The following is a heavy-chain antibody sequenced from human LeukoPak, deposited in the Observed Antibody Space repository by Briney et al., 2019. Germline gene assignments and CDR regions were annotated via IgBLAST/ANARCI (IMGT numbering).Heavy chain of an antibody. Sequence: GGSLRLSCAASGFIFDDYAIHWVRQGPGKGLEWVSVINGDAGSTYYADSVKGRFTISRDDSKNSLYLQMNSLRTEDTALYYCAKDIDDADYYYYGMDVWGQGTPVTVS. CDR2: INGDAGST. J-gene: IGHJ6*02. CDR3: AKDIDDADYYYYGMDV. CDR1: GFIFDDYA. D-gene: IGHD3-3*01. V-gene: IGHV3-43*02.